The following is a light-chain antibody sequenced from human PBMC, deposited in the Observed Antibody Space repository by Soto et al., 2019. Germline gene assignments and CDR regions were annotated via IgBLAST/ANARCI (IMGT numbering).Light chain of an antibody. CDR3: QQHNNWPRT. V-gene: IGKV3-15*01. J-gene: IGKJ1*01. Sequence: EIVMTQSPVTLSVSPGERATLSCRASQSLSNDLAWYQQKPGQPPRLLIYSGSTRATGIPDRFRGGGSGTEFTLTISSLQFEDFAVYYCQQHNNWPRTFGQGTKV. CDR2: SGS. CDR1: QSLSND.